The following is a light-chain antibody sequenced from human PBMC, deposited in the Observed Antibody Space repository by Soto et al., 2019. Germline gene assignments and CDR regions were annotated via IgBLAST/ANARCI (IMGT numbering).Light chain of an antibody. Sequence: EILMTQSPATVSVSPGERASLSCRASQSVSSNLAWYQQKPGQAPRLLIYGASTRATGIPARFSGSGSGTEFTLTISSLQSEDFAVYYCQQYNNWPLLTFGGGTKVDIK. CDR1: QSVSSN. CDR2: GAS. V-gene: IGKV3-15*01. CDR3: QQYNNWPLLT. J-gene: IGKJ4*01.